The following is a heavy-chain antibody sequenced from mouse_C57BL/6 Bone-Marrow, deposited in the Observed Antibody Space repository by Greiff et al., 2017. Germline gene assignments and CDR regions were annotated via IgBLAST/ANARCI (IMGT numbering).Heavy chain of an antibody. CDR1: GYTFTGYW. D-gene: IGHD1-1*01. Sequence: QVQLQQSGAELMKPGASVKLSCTATGYTFTGYWIGWLKQRPGHGLVWIGEILPGSGSTNYNAKFNGKATFTADTSSNTAYMQHSSLTTGDTAIYYFARKGNVVWGQGTTLTVSS. CDR2: ILPGSGST. CDR3: ARKGNVV. J-gene: IGHJ2*01. V-gene: IGHV1-9*01.